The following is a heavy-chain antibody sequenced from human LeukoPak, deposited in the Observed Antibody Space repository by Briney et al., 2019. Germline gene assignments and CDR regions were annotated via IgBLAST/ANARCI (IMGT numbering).Heavy chain of an antibody. V-gene: IGHV3-23*01. Sequence: PGGSLRLSCAASGFTFSSYGMSWVRQAPGKGLEWVSGISGSGGSTYYADSVKGRFTISRDNSKKTLYLQMNSLRAEDTAVYYCARVARLWFGELNYWGQGTLVTVSS. CDR2: ISGSGGST. J-gene: IGHJ4*02. CDR1: GFTFSSYG. D-gene: IGHD3-10*01. CDR3: ARVARLWFGELNY.